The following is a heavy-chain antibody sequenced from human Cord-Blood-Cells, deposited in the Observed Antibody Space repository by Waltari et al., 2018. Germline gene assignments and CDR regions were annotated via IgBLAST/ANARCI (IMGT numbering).Heavy chain of an antibody. D-gene: IGHD1-26*01. CDR3: AREDVGATTSSYDY. CDR1: VGSLSSGDYY. Sequence: QVQLQESGPGLVKPSQTLSLTCTVSVGSLSSGDYYWSWIRQPPGKGLEWIGYIYYSGSTYYNPSLKSRVTISVDTSKNQFSLKLSSVTAADTAVYYCAREDVGATTSSYDYWGQGTLVTVSS. J-gene: IGHJ4*02. V-gene: IGHV4-30-4*01. CDR2: IYYSGST.